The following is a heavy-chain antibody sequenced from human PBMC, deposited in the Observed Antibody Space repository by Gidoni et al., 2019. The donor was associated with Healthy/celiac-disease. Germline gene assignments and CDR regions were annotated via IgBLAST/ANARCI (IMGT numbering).Heavy chain of an antibody. D-gene: IGHD1-26*01. CDR3: ARHEWELPYDY. CDR2: LYYSGST. Sequence: QVQLQESGPGVVKPAETMSLACTVSGGSISSYYWSWIRQPPGKGLEWIGYLYYSGSTNYNPSLTSRVTISVDTSKNQFSLKLSSVTAADTAVYYCARHEWELPYDYWGQGTLVTVSS. V-gene: IGHV4-59*08. CDR1: GGSISSYY. J-gene: IGHJ4*02.